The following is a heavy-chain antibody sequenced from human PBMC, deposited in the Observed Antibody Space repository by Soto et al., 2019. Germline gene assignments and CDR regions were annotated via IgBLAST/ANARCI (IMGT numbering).Heavy chain of an antibody. D-gene: IGHD6-19*01. J-gene: IGHJ5*02. CDR2: ISAYNGNT. Sequence: QVQLVQSAAEVKKPGASVKVSCKASGYTFTTSGISWVRQAPGQGLEWMGWISAYNGNTNYAQKLQGRVTMTTDTSTSPAYMELMRLRSDDTAVYYCARAHRNSSAWYFTWGQGTLVTVSS. CDR3: ARAHRNSSAWYFT. CDR1: GYTFTTSG. V-gene: IGHV1-18*01.